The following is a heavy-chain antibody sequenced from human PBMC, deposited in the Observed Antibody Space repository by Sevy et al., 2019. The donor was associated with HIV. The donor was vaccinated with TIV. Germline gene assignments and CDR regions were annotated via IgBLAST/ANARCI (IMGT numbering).Heavy chain of an antibody. CDR2: TYYRSKWFN. V-gene: IGHV6-1*01. CDR1: GDSVSTNSAD. J-gene: IGHJ3*02. Sequence: QSQTLSLTCAISGDSVSTNSADWNWIRQSPSRGLEWLGRTYYRSKWFNDYAESVKSRIIINPDTSKNQFSLQLNSVTPEDTAVYYCARDRWIGGTQIAAFDIWGQGTMVTVSS. CDR3: ARDRWIGGTQIAAFDI. D-gene: IGHD2-2*03.